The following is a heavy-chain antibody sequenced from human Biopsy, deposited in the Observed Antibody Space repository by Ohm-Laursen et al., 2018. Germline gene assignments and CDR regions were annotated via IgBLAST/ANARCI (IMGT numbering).Heavy chain of an antibody. Sequence: SLRLSCTASGFTFDDYAMHWVRQAPGKGLELVSGISWSSRNIGYADSVKGRFTISRDNSRDTLYLQMSSLRAEDTAVYYCAKDRYNYTPIGGFSMDVWGQGTTVTVSS. CDR3: AKDRYNYTPIGGFSMDV. CDR2: ISWSSRNI. CDR1: GFTFDDYA. V-gene: IGHV3-9*01. J-gene: IGHJ6*02. D-gene: IGHD5-18*01.